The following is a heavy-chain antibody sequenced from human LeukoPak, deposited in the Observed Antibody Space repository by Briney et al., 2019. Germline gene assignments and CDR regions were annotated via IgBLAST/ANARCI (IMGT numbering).Heavy chain of an antibody. D-gene: IGHD6-19*01. CDR1: GGSFSSTSYH. CDR3: ARRIAVAANDAFDS. V-gene: IGHV4-39*01. J-gene: IGHJ3*02. CDR2: IFYSGNT. Sequence: SETLSLTCTVSGGSFSSTSYHWAWIRQSPGKGVEWIGRIFYSGNTHYTPSLESRVTMSVDTSKNQFSLRLSSVTAADTAVYYCARRIAVAANDAFDSWGQGTMVTVSS.